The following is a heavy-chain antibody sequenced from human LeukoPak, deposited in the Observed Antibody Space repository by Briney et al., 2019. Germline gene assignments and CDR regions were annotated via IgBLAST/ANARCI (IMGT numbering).Heavy chain of an antibody. V-gene: IGHV4-59*01. CDR1: GGSFSGYY. D-gene: IGHD3-10*01. CDR2: IYYSGST. J-gene: IGHJ4*02. CDR3: ARDPYGSIDY. Sequence: SETLSLTCAVYGGSFSGYYWSWIRQPPGKGLEWIGYIYYSGSTNYNPSLKSRVTISVDTSKNQFSLKLSSVTAADTAVYYCARDPYGSIDYWGQGTLVTVSS.